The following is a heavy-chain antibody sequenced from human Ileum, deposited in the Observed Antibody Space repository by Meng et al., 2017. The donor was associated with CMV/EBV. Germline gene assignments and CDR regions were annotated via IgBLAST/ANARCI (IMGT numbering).Heavy chain of an antibody. CDR3: ATDWDLNY. D-gene: IGHD3-9*01. J-gene: IGHJ4*02. CDR1: GDTVSRNSFV. CDR2: TFYKSTYYN. Sequence: QVQLQQSGPGLLKPAHSLVLTCAVSGDTVSRNSFVCNWISQSPSRGLEWLGRTFYKSTYYNDYAVSVKSRIIINADTSNNQLSLQLNSVTPDDTAVYYCATDWDLNYWGQGILVTVSS. V-gene: IGHV6-1*01.